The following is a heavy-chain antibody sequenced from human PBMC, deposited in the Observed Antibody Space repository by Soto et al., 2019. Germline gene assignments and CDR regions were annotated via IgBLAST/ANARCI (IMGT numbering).Heavy chain of an antibody. D-gene: IGHD2-2*01. CDR3: TRNQM. Sequence: EVQMVESGGGLVQPGGSLRLSCVASGLTINNNGLSWFRQAPGKGLGWVANIKSEGSVKKYVEPVKGRFTISRENAKNTLFLQMDSLRAEDTAVYYCTRNQMWGQGTLVTVSS. CDR1: GLTINNNG. V-gene: IGHV3-7*01. J-gene: IGHJ4*02. CDR2: IKSEGSVK.